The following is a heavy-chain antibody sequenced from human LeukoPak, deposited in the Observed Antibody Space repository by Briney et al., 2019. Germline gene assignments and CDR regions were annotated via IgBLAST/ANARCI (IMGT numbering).Heavy chain of an antibody. CDR2: IYYSGST. CDR1: GGSISSYY. D-gene: IGHD3-16*01. Sequence: SETLSLTCSVSGGSISSYYWSWIRQPPGKGLEWIGYIYYSGSTNFKSPLKSRVTISVDTSKNQFSLKLSSVTAADTAVYYCARRFGSTRGATRFDLWGRGTLVTVSS. CDR3: ARRFGSTRGATRFDL. V-gene: IGHV4-59*08. J-gene: IGHJ2*01.